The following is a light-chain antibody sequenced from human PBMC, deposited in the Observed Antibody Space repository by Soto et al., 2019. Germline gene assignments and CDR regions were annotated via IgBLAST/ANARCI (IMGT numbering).Light chain of an antibody. V-gene: IGLV2-14*01. CDR2: EVS. Sequence: QSVLTQPASVSGSPGQSITISCTGTSSDVGGYNYVSWYQLHPGKAPKLMIYEVSNRPSGISNRFSASKSGNTASLTISGLQAEDEADYYCLSYTSSTAYVFGTGTKLTVL. CDR3: LSYTSSTAYV. CDR1: SSDVGGYNY. J-gene: IGLJ1*01.